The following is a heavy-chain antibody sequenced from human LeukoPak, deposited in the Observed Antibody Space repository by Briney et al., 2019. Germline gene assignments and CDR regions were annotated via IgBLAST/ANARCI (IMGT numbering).Heavy chain of an antibody. CDR1: GGSFCGYY. CDR3: ARQKWFGT. Sequence: PSETLSLTCAVYGGSFCGYYWSWIRQPPGKGLEWIGEINHSGSTNYNPSLKSRVTISVDTSKNQFSLKLSSVTAADTAVYYCARQKWFGTWGQGTLVTVSS. V-gene: IGHV4-34*01. CDR2: INHSGST. J-gene: IGHJ5*02.